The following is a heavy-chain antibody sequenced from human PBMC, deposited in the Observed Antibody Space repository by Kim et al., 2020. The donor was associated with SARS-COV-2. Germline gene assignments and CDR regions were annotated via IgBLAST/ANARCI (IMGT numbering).Heavy chain of an antibody. D-gene: IGHD3-22*01. CDR2: IRSKANSYAT. V-gene: IGHV3-73*01. Sequence: GGSLRLSCAASGFTFSGSAMHWVHQASGKGLEWVGRIRSKANSYATAYAASVKGRFTISRDDSKNTAYLQMNSLKTEDTAVYYCTRHYEDSSGYYWGFDYWGQGTLVTVSS. CDR3: TRHYEDSSGYYWGFDY. J-gene: IGHJ4*02. CDR1: GFTFSGSA.